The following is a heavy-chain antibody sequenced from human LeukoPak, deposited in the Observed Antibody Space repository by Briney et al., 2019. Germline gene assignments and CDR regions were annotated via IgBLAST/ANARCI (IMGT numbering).Heavy chain of an antibody. V-gene: IGHV1-2*02. CDR1: GYTFTGYY. Sequence: AASVKVSCKASGYTFTGYYMHWVRQAPGQGLEWMGWINPNSGGTNYAQKFLSRVTMTRDTSISTAYMELSRLRSDDTAVYYCARVLLLGGWNLDPWGQGTLVTVSS. J-gene: IGHJ5*02. CDR2: INPNSGGT. CDR3: ARVLLLGGWNLDP. D-gene: IGHD6-19*01.